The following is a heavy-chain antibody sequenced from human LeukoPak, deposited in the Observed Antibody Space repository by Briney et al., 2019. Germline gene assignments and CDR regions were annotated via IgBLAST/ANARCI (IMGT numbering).Heavy chain of an antibody. CDR1: GFTVNGNY. CDR3: VKDRVTWGTVFLDY. CDR2: IYSGGNT. D-gene: IGHD3-16*01. V-gene: IGHV3-53*05. J-gene: IGHJ4*02. Sequence: PGGSLRLSCAASGFTVNGNYMSWVRQAPGKGLEWVSLIYSGGNTYYAASVKGRFTISRDNSKNTLYLQMNSLRAEDTAIYYCVKDRVTWGTVFLDYWGQGTLVTVSS.